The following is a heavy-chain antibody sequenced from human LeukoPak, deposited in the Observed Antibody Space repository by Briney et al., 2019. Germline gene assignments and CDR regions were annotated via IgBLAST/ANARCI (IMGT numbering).Heavy chain of an antibody. CDR3: TTEPDIVVVPAASGFDY. V-gene: IGHV3-23*01. Sequence: GGSLRLSCAASGFTFSSYAMSWVRQAPGKGLEWVSAISGSGGSTYYADSVKGRFTISRDNSKNTLYLQMNSLRAEDTAVYYCTTEPDIVVVPAASGFDYWGQGTLVTVSS. CDR2: ISGSGGST. J-gene: IGHJ4*02. D-gene: IGHD2-2*01. CDR1: GFTFSSYA.